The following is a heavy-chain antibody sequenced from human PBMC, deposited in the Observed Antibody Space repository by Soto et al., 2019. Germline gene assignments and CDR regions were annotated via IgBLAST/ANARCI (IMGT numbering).Heavy chain of an antibody. J-gene: IGHJ3*02. CDR1: GYTFTSYG. Sequence: GASVKVSCKASGYTFTSYGISWVRQAPGQGLEWMGRISAYNGNTNYAQKLQGRVTMTTDTSTSTAYMELKSLRSDDTAVYYCAGILYVGAFDIWGQGTMVTVSS. D-gene: IGHD1-26*01. CDR3: AGILYVGAFDI. CDR2: ISAYNGNT. V-gene: IGHV1-18*01.